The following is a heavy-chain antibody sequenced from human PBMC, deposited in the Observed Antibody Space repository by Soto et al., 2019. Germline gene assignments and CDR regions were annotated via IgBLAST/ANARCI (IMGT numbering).Heavy chain of an antibody. J-gene: IGHJ3*02. CDR2: IYPGDSDT. Sequence: GEALKISCKRSGYSFTSYWIGLVRQMPGKGLEWMGIIYPGDSDTRYSPSFQGQVTISADKSISTAYLQWSSLKASDTAMYYRARHILDRSFDIWGQGTMVTVS. CDR1: GYSFTSYW. D-gene: IGHD3-3*01. V-gene: IGHV5-51*01. CDR3: ARHILDRSFDI.